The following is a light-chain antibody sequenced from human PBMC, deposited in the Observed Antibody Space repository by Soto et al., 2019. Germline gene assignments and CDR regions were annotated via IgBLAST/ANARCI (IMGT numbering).Light chain of an antibody. J-gene: IGKJ1*01. CDR1: QSVSSN. V-gene: IGKV3-15*01. Sequence: EIVMTQSPATLSVSPGERATISCRASQSVSSNLVWYQQKPGQAPRLLIYGASTRATGIPARFTGSGSGTAFTLTISSLQSEDFAVYYCQQYNNWPPTFGQGTKVEIK. CDR2: GAS. CDR3: QQYNNWPPT.